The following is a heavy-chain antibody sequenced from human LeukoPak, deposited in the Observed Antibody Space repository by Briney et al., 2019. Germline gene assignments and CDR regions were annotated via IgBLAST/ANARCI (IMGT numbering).Heavy chain of an antibody. V-gene: IGHV4-59*01. D-gene: IGHD6-19*01. Sequence: PSETLSLTCTVSGGSISSSYWSWVRQPPGKELEWIGYIDNSGSTNYNPSLKSRVTISLDTPKSQFSLKLSSVTAADTAVYYCARAPLYSGGSGWSIYYFYAMDVWGQGTTVTVSS. CDR3: ARAPLYSGGSGWSIYYFYAMDV. CDR2: IDNSGST. CDR1: GGSISSSY. J-gene: IGHJ6*02.